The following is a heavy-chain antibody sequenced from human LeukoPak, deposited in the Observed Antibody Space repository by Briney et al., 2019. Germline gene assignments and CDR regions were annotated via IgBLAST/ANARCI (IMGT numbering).Heavy chain of an antibody. V-gene: IGHV3-48*03. CDR3: ARSMITFGGAIDY. J-gene: IGHJ4*02. D-gene: IGHD3-16*01. CDR1: GFTFSSYE. Sequence: PGGSLRLSCAASGFTFSSYEMNWVRQAPGKGLEWVSYISSSGVTIYYADSVKGRFAVSRDNAGNSLYLQMNSLRVEDTAVYYCARSMITFGGAIDYWGQGTQVTVSS. CDR2: ISSSGVTI.